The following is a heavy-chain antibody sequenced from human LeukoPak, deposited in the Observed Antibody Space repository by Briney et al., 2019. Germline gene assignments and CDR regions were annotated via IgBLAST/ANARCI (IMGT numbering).Heavy chain of an antibody. V-gene: IGHV4-34*01. CDR1: GGSFSGYY. J-gene: IGHJ4*02. CDR2: INHSGST. CDR3: ARGRITIFGVVIPLDY. Sequence: SETLSLICAVYGGSFSGYYWSWIRQPPGKGLEWIGEINHSGSTNYNPSLKSRVTISVDTSKNQFSLKLSSVTAADTAVYYCARGRITIFGVVIPLDYWGQGTLVTVSS. D-gene: IGHD3-3*01.